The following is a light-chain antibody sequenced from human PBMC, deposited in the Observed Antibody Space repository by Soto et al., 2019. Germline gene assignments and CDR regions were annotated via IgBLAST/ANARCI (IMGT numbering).Light chain of an antibody. CDR1: QTIKDY. CDR2: ATS. CDR3: QQSYSTPYT. Sequence: DIQMTQSPTSLSASVGDRVTITCRASQTIKDYLNWFQQKPGRAPKLLIHATSSLQSGVPSRFSGSGSGTDFTLTISNLQPEDFGSYYCQQSYSTPYTFGQGTNLEIK. J-gene: IGKJ2*01. V-gene: IGKV1-39*01.